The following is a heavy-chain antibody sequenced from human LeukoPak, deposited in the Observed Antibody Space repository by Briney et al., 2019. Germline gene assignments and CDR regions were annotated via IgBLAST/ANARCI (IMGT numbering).Heavy chain of an antibody. D-gene: IGHD1-7*01. CDR3: ARDRAPYWNYDAFDI. Sequence: GGSLRLSCAASGFTFSSYAMSWVRQAPGKGLEWVSGISWNSGSIGYADSVKGRFTISRDNAKNSLYLQMNSLRAEDTAVYYCARDRAPYWNYDAFDIWGQGTMVTVSS. V-gene: IGHV3-9*01. J-gene: IGHJ3*02. CDR2: ISWNSGSI. CDR1: GFTFSSYA.